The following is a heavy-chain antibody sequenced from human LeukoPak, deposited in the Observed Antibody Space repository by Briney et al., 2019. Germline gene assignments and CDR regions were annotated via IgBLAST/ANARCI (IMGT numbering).Heavy chain of an antibody. Sequence: SETLSLTCAVSGGSISSSNWWSWVRQPPGKGLEWIGEIYHSGSTNYNPSLKSRVTISVDKSKNQFSLKLSSVTAADTAVYYCARVRWWELTNDAFDIWGQGTMVTVSS. J-gene: IGHJ3*02. D-gene: IGHD2-15*01. CDR3: ARVRWWELTNDAFDI. CDR2: IYHSGST. CDR1: GGSISSSNW. V-gene: IGHV4-4*02.